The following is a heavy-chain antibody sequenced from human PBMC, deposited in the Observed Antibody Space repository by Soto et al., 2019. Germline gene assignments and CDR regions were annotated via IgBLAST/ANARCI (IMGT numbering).Heavy chain of an antibody. V-gene: IGHV4-39*07. J-gene: IGHJ4*02. Sequence: PSETLSLTCTVSGGSISSSSYYWGWIRQPPGKGLEWIGYIYYSGSTKYNPSLKSRVTISIDTSKKQFSLKLSSVTAADTAVYYCASTTSAYYFDYWGQGTLVTVSS. CDR3: ASTTSAYYFDY. CDR1: GGSISSSSYY. D-gene: IGHD1-26*01. CDR2: IYYSGST.